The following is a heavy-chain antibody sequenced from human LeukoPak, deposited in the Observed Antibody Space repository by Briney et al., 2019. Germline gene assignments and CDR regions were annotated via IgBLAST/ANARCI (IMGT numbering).Heavy chain of an antibody. CDR3: ARDDDYGDYNFDY. CDR2: LKQDGSEK. J-gene: IGHJ4*02. V-gene: IGHV3-7*01. CDR1: GFTFSSYW. Sequence: GGSLRLSCAASGFTFSSYWMSWVRQAPGKGLEWVANLKQDGSEKYYVDSVKGRFTISRDNAKNSLYLQMNSLRAEDTAVYYCARDDDYGDYNFDYWGQGTLVTVSS. D-gene: IGHD4-17*01.